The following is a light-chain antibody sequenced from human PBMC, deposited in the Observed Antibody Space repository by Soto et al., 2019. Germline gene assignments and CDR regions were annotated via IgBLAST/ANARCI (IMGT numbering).Light chain of an antibody. Sequence: EIVLTQSPATLTLSPGERATLSCRASQSVSSFLAWYQHKPGQAPRLLIYDASNRATGIPARFSGSGSGTDFTLTISTLVYAVSALYYCPHCASSPRWTCCQ. V-gene: IGKV3-11*01. J-gene: IGKJ1*01. CDR3: PHCASSPRWT. CDR2: DAS. CDR1: QSVSSF.